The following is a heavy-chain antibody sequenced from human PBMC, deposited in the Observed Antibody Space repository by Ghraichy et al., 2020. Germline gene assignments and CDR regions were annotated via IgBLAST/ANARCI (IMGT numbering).Heavy chain of an antibody. D-gene: IGHD3-3*01. J-gene: IGHJ6*02. CDR1: GFTFSRYG. CDR2: TSYDGSNK. Sequence: LNISCAASGFTFSRYGMHWVRQAPGEGLEWVAVTSYDGSNKNYADSVKGRFTISRDNSKNTLYLQINSLRAEDTAVYYCAKERDTSGYYSFRGDYYGMDVWGQGTTVTVSS. V-gene: IGHV3-30*18. CDR3: AKERDTSGYYSFRGDYYGMDV.